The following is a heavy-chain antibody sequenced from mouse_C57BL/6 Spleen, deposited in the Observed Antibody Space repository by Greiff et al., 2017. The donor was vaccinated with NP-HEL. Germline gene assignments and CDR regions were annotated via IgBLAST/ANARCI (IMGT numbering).Heavy chain of an antibody. CDR2: IYWDDDK. D-gene: IGHD1-1*01. J-gene: IGHJ3*01. V-gene: IGHV8-12*01. CDR3: ARDYGSSYSFAY. Sequence: QVTLKESGPGILQSSQTLSLTCSFSGFSLSTSGMGVSWIRQPSGKGLEWLAHIYWDDDKRYNPSLKSRLTISKDTSRNQVFLKITSVDTADTATYYCARDYGSSYSFAYWGQGTLVTVSA. CDR1: GFSLSTSGMG.